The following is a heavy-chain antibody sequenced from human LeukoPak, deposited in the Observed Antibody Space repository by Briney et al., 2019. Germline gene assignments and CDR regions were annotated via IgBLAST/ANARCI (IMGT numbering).Heavy chain of an antibody. V-gene: IGHV4-59*12. Sequence: PSETLSLTCTVSGGSISSYYWSWIRQPPGKGLEWIGYIYYSGSTNYNPSLKSRITISVDTSKNQFSLKLSSVTAADTAVYYCAREIIAAANYYYYYTDVWGKGTTVTVSS. J-gene: IGHJ6*03. CDR3: AREIIAAANYYYYYTDV. CDR1: GGSISSYY. D-gene: IGHD6-13*01. CDR2: IYYSGST.